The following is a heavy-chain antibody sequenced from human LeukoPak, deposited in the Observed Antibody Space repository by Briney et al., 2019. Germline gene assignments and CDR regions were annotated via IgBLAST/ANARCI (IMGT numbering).Heavy chain of an antibody. V-gene: IGHV4-4*02. CDR3: ARSVAGSYGAFDI. D-gene: IGHD1-26*01. CDR2: VYLTGST. Sequence: SGTLSLTCAVSGGSISSSNWYSCVRQPPGKGLEWIGDVYLTGSTNYNPSLNSRLTISVDNSKNQFSLRLDSVTAADTAVYYCARSVAGSYGAFDIWGQGTMVTVSS. J-gene: IGHJ3*02. CDR1: GGSISSSNW.